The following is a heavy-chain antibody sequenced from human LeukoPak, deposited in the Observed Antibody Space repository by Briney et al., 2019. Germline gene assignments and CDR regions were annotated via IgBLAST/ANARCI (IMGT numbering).Heavy chain of an antibody. J-gene: IGHJ4*02. CDR1: GFTLSDYT. V-gene: IGHV3-30-3*01. CDR3: ARDPPRGRWYGDY. CDR2: ILPDGNPK. D-gene: IGHD6-13*01. Sequence: GGSLRLSCAASGFTLSDYTMHWVRQAPGKGLEGVADILPDGNPKFYADPVKGRFTISSGNSYNTLYLQMNSLSPDDTAVYYGARDPPRGRWYGDYWGQGTLVTVSS.